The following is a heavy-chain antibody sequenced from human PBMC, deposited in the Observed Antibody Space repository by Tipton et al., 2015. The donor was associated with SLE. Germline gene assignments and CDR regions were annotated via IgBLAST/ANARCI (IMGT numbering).Heavy chain of an antibody. V-gene: IGHV7-4-1*02. Sequence: QSGAEVKKPGASVKVSCKASGYTFTSYAMNWVRQAPGQGLEWMGWINTNTGNPTYAQGFTGRFVFSLDTSVSTAYLQISSLKAEDTAVYYCARTPLPQLEWYFDLWGRGTLVTVSS. CDR1: GYTFTSYA. D-gene: IGHD2-2*01. CDR2: INTNTGNP. CDR3: ARTPLPQLEWYFDL. J-gene: IGHJ2*01.